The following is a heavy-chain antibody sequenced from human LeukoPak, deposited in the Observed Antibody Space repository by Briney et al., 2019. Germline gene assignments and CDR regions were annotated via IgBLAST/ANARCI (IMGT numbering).Heavy chain of an antibody. CDR3: ARLLSESYYCGRDGDWFDH. CDR1: GGTFSSYT. V-gene: IGHV1-69*05. Sequence: SSVKISCKASGGTFSSYTLSWVRQDPGQGLEWMGGIIPIFGTANYAQKFQGRLTITTDESTSTAYMELSSLRSEDTAVYYCARLLSESYYCGRDGDWFDHWGQGTLVTVSS. CDR2: IIPIFGTA. D-gene: IGHD1-26*01. J-gene: IGHJ5*02.